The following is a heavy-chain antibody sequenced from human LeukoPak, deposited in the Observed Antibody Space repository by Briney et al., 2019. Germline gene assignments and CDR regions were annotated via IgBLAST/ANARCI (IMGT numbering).Heavy chain of an antibody. J-gene: IGHJ3*02. CDR2: TSYRSRWYN. Sequence: SQTLSLTFAISGYSGSNDTSAWNGARQSPSRGLECLGSTSYRSRWYNDYAASVISRITINPDTSKNQFSLQLNSVTPEDTAVYYCATGGLWAFDMWGQGTMVTVSS. V-gene: IGHV6-1*01. CDR3: ATGGLWAFDM. CDR1: GYSGSNDTSA.